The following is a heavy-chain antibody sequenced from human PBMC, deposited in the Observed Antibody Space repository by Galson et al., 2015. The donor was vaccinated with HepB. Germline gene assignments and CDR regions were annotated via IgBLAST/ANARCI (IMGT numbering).Heavy chain of an antibody. J-gene: IGHJ6*02. D-gene: IGHD1-26*01. V-gene: IGHV3-23*01. CDR3: AKVSGSDYYYYYGMDV. CDR1: GFTFSSYA. Sequence: SLRLSCAASGFTFSSYAMSWVRQAPGKGLEWVSAISGSGGSTYYADSVKGRFTISRDNSKNTLYLQMNSLRAEDTAVYYCAKVSGSDYYYYYGMDVWGQGTTVTVSS. CDR2: ISGSGGST.